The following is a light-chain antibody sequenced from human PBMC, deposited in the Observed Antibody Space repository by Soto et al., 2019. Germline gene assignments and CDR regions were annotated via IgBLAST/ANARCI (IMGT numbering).Light chain of an antibody. V-gene: IGKV1-5*01. CDR3: QQYNSYSQWT. CDR1: QSISSW. Sequence: DIQMTQSPSTLSASVGDRVTITCRASQSISSWLAWYQQKPGKAPKLLIYDASSLESGVPSRFSGSGSGTEFPLPISSLQPDDFATYYCQQYNSYSQWTFGQGTKVEIK. J-gene: IGKJ1*01. CDR2: DAS.